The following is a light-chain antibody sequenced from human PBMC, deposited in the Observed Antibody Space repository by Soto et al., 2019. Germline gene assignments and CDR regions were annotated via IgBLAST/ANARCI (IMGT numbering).Light chain of an antibody. CDR1: SSDVGGSNY. CDR3: SSYTSSNTLEV. J-gene: IGLJ1*01. Sequence: QSALIQPASVSGSPGQSITISCTGTSSDVGGSNYVSWYQHHPHRAPKLLIYEVSYRPSGVSNRFSGSKSGNMASLTISGLQAEDEAEYYCSSYTSSNTLEVFGSGTKVTVL. CDR2: EVS. V-gene: IGLV2-14*01.